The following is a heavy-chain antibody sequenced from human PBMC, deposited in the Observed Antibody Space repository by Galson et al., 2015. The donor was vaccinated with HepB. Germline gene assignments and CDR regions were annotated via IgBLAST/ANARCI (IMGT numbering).Heavy chain of an antibody. CDR2: IKQDGSEK. CDR1: GFTFSTYW. CDR3: ARERVVGATTPFDY. Sequence: SLRLSCAGSGFTFSTYWMSWVRQAPGKGLEWVANIKQDGSEKDYVDSVKGRFTISRDNAKNSLYLQMNSLRAEDTAVYYCARERVVGATTPFDYWGQGTLVTVSS. V-gene: IGHV3-7*05. J-gene: IGHJ4*02. D-gene: IGHD1-26*01.